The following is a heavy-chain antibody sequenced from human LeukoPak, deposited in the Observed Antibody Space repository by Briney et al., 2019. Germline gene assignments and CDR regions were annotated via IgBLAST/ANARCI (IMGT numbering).Heavy chain of an antibody. Sequence: GGSPRLSCAASGFMFNTFGMSWVRQAPGKGLEWVSAISGNGAKTFYADSVRGRFTISRDNSKNTLYLRLNSLRAEDTAIYYCAKDRSWGLDYWGQGTLVTVSS. CDR1: GFMFNTFG. CDR3: AKDRSWGLDY. D-gene: IGHD3-10*01. J-gene: IGHJ4*02. CDR2: ISGNGAKT. V-gene: IGHV3-23*01.